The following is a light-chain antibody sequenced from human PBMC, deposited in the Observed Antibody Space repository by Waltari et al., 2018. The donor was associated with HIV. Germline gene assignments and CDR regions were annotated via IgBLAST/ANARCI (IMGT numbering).Light chain of an antibody. V-gene: IGLV2-23*01. CDR3: CAYAGGLE. CDR1: SSDTGNYNL. CDR2: EDK. J-gene: IGLJ2*01. Sequence: QSALTQPASVSGSPGQSITISCTGTSSDTGNYNLVSWYQLDPGKAPKLIIYEDKQRTSGVSNRFSGSKSADTASLTISGLQAEDEADYYCCAYAGGLEFGGGTKLTVL.